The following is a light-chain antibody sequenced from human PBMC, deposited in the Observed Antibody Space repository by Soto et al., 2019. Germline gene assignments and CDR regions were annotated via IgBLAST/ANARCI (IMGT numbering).Light chain of an antibody. CDR3: QSFDSSLSTSI. Sequence: QSVLTQPPSVSGAPGQRVTISCTGTRSNIGTDYGVHWYQQLPGTAPKLLIYANHNRPSGVPDRFSGSKSGTSASLAITGLQAEDEADYYCQSFDSSLSTSIFGGGTKLTVL. CDR1: RSNIGTDYG. V-gene: IGLV1-40*01. J-gene: IGLJ2*01. CDR2: ANH.